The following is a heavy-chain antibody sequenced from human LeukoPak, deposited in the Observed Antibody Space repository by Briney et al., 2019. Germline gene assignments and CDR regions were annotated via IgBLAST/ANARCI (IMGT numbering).Heavy chain of an antibody. CDR2: IYHSGGT. CDR1: GGSISSGGYY. CDR3: ARWGVDFGVVIKGYNWFDP. Sequence: SQTLSLTCTVSGGSISSGGYYWSWIRQPPGKGLEWIGYIYHSGGTHYNPSLKSRVAISVDRSKNQFSLKLSSVTAADTAVYYCARWGVDFGVVIKGYNWFDPWGQGILVTVSS. V-gene: IGHV4-30-2*01. J-gene: IGHJ5*02. D-gene: IGHD3-3*01.